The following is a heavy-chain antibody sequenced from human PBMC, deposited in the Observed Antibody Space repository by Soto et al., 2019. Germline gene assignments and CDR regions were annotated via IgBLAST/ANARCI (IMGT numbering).Heavy chain of an antibody. CDR1: GYTFTSYG. D-gene: IGHD3-3*01. V-gene: IGHV1-18*01. J-gene: IGHJ5*02. CDR2: ISAYNGNT. Sequence: GASVKFSCKASGYTFTSYGISWVRQAPGQGREWMGWISAYNGNTNYAQKLQGIVTMTTDTSTSTAYMELRSLRSDDTAVYYSARAPGGFLEWLLSHGNWFDPWGQGTLVTAS. CDR3: ARAPGGFLEWLLSHGNWFDP.